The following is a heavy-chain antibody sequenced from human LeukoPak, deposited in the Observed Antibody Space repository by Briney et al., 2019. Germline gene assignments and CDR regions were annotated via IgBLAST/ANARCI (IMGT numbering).Heavy chain of an antibody. CDR1: GFTLSSYA. Sequence: GGSLRLSCAASGFTLSSYAMSWVRQAPGKGLEWVSGISGSGGSTYYADSVKGRFTISRDNSKNTLYLQMNSLRAEDTAVYYCAKDDDYVWGSYRKEDYFDYWGQGTLVTVSS. D-gene: IGHD3-16*02. V-gene: IGHV3-23*01. CDR3: AKDDDYVWGSYRKEDYFDY. CDR2: ISGSGGST. J-gene: IGHJ4*02.